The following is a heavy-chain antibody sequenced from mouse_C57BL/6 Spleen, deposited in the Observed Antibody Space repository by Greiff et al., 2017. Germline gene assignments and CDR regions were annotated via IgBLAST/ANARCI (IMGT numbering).Heavy chain of an antibody. CDR1: GYPFTSYW. J-gene: IGHJ3*01. CDR3: ARDSSGPFAY. V-gene: IGHV1-55*01. CDR2: IYPGSGST. Sequence: VQLQQPGAELVKPGASVKMSCKASGYPFTSYWITWVKQRPGQGLEWIGDIYPGSGSTNYNEKFKSKATLPVDPSSSTAYMQLSSLTSEDSAVYYCARDSSGPFAYWGQGTRVTVSA. D-gene: IGHD3-2*02.